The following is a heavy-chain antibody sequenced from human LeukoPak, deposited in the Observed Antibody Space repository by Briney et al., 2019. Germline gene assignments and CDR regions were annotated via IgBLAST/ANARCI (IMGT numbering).Heavy chain of an antibody. CDR1: GFTFSSYS. J-gene: IGHJ3*02. D-gene: IGHD3-22*01. CDR3: ARDEAIVVVIPFDI. V-gene: IGHV3-21*01. CDR2: ISSSSGYI. Sequence: GGSLRLSCAASGFTFSSYSMNWVRQAPGKGLEWVSSISSSSGYIYYADSVKGRFTISRDNAKNSLYLQMNSLRAEDTAVYYCARDEAIVVVIPFDIWGQGTMVTVSS.